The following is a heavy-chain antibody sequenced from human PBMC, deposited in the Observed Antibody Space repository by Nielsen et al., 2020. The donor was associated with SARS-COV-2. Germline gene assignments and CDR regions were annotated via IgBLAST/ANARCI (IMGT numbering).Heavy chain of an antibody. CDR2: ISWNSGSI. J-gene: IGHJ4*02. V-gene: IGHV3-9*01. Sequence: SLKISCAASGFTFDDYAMHWVRQAPGKGLEWVSGISWNSGSIGYADSVKGRFTISRDDAKNSPYLQMNSLRAEDTALYYCAKDKSPLSGLFDYWGQGTLVTVSS. CDR1: GFTFDDYA. CDR3: AKDKSPLSGLFDY.